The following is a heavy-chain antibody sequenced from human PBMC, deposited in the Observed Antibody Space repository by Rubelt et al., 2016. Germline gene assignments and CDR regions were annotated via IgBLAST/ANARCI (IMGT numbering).Heavy chain of an antibody. CDR2: ISSSSSYI. V-gene: IGHV3-21*01. CDR1: GFTFSSYS. J-gene: IGHJ3*02. D-gene: IGHD3-22*01. CDR3: ARGDTYYYDSSGRAFDI. Sequence: EVQLVESGGGLVKPGGSLRLSCAASGFTFSSYSMNWVRQAPGKGLEWVSSISSSSSYIYYADSVKGRFTISRDNAKNSLYLQMNSLRAEDTAVYYCARGDTYYYDSSGRAFDIWGQGTMVTVSS.